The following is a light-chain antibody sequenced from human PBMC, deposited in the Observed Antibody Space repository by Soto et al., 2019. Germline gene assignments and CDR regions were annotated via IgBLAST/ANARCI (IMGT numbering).Light chain of an antibody. CDR1: QSISSW. CDR2: KAS. Sequence: DIHMTQSPSTLSAFVGDRVTITCRASQSISSWLAWYQQKPGKAPKLLIFKASTLESGVPSRFSGSGSGTESALTISSLQPDDFATYYCQQYKSYWTFGQGTKVDIK. CDR3: QQYKSYWT. J-gene: IGKJ1*01. V-gene: IGKV1-5*03.